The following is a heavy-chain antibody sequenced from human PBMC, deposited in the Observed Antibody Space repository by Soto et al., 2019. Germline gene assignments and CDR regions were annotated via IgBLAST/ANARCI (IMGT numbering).Heavy chain of an antibody. CDR2: ISGSGGST. CDR1: GFPFSSYA. Sequence: GGSLRLSCAASGFPFSSYAMSWVRQAPGKGLEWVSAISGSGGSTYYADSVKGRFTISRDNSKNTLYLQMNSLRAEDTAVYYCAKGDMYYYDSRGLVGSFDYWGQGT. V-gene: IGHV3-23*01. J-gene: IGHJ4*02. D-gene: IGHD3-22*01. CDR3: AKGDMYYYDSRGLVGSFDY.